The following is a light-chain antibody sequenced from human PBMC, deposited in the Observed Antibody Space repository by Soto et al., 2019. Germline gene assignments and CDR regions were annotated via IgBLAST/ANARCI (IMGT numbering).Light chain of an antibody. CDR3: QQSYSTLFT. J-gene: IGKJ3*01. CDR1: QSISSY. CDR2: AAS. V-gene: IGKV1-39*01. Sequence: DIQMTQSPSSLSASVGDRVTITCRASQSISSYLNWYQQKPGKAPKLLIYAASSLHSGVPSRFSGSGSGTDFTLTISSLQPEDFATYYCQQSYSTLFTFGPGTKLDIK.